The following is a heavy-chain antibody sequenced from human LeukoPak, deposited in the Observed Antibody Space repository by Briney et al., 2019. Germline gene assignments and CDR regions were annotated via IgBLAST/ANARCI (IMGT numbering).Heavy chain of an antibody. Sequence: KPSETLSLTCAVYGGSFSGYYWSWIRQPPGKGLEWIGYIYYSGSTNYNPSLKSRVTISVDTSKNQFSLKLSSVTAAATAVYYCARQEQQRIYNWFEPWGQGTLVTASS. J-gene: IGHJ5*02. CDR1: GGSFSGYY. V-gene: IGHV4-59*01. CDR3: ARQEQQRIYNWFEP. D-gene: IGHD2-15*01. CDR2: IYYSGST.